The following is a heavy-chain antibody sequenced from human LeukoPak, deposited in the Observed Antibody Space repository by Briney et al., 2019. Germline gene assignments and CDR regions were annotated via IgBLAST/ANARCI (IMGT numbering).Heavy chain of an antibody. CDR1: GFTFSDYW. V-gene: IGHV3-21*01. Sequence: PGGSLRLSCAASGFTFSDYWMHWVRQAPGKGLEWVSSISSSSSYIYYADSVKGRFTISRDNAKNSLYLQMNSLRAEDTAVYYCARGGAVLPDYWGQGTLVTVSS. D-gene: IGHD2-15*01. CDR3: ARGGAVLPDY. CDR2: ISSSSSYI. J-gene: IGHJ4*02.